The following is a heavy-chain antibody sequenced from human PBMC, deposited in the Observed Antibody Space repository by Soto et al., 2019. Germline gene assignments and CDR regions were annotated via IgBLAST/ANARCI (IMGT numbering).Heavy chain of an antibody. J-gene: IGHJ4*02. D-gene: IGHD2-15*01. CDR3: AKDEGYCSGGSCMGFDY. V-gene: IGHV3-23*01. CDR1: GFTFSSYA. Sequence: GGSLRFSCAASGFTFSSYAMSWVRQAPGKGLEWVSAISGSGGSTYYADSVKGRFTISRDNSKNTLYLQMNSLRAEDTAVYYCAKDEGYCSGGSCMGFDYWGQGTLVTVSS. CDR2: ISGSGGST.